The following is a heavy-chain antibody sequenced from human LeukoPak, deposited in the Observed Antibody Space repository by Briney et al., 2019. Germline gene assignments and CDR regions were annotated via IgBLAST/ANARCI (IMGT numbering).Heavy chain of an antibody. J-gene: IGHJ4*02. CDR1: GFTFSDYY. CDR3: ARVRSNYYDSSGIIDY. V-gene: IGHV3-11*01. Sequence: GGSLRLSCVASGFTFSDYYMSWIRQAPGKGLEWVSYISSSGSTIYYADSVKGRFTISRDNAKNSLYLQMISLRAEDTAVYYCARVRSNYYDSSGIIDYWGQGTLVTVSS. D-gene: IGHD3-22*01. CDR2: ISSSGSTI.